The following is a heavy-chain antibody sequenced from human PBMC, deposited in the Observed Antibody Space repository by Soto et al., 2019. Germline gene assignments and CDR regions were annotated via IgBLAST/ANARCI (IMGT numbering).Heavy chain of an antibody. CDR1: GFSLSTSGVG. D-gene: IGHD4-17*01. Sequence: QITLKESGPTLVKPTQTLTLTCTFSGFSLSTSGVGVGWIRQPPGKALEWLALIYWDDDKRYSPSLKSRLTLTKDTSKNQVVLTVTNVDPVDTATYYCARETRRFFDYWGQGTLVTVSS. CDR3: ARETRRFFDY. V-gene: IGHV2-5*02. CDR2: IYWDDDK. J-gene: IGHJ4*02.